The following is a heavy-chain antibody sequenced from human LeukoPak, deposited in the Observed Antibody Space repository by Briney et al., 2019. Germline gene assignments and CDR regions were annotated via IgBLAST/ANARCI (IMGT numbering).Heavy chain of an antibody. CDR1: GYTFTSYD. V-gene: IGHV1-8*03. CDR3: ARMDGLCSGGSCPNWFDP. J-gene: IGHJ5*02. D-gene: IGHD2-15*01. CDR2: MNPNSGNT. Sequence: ASVKVSCKASGYTFTSYDINWVRQATGQGLEWMGCMNPNSGNTGYAQKFQGRVTITRNTSISTAYMELSSLRSEDTAVYYCARMDGLCSGGSCPNWFDPWGQGTLVTVSS.